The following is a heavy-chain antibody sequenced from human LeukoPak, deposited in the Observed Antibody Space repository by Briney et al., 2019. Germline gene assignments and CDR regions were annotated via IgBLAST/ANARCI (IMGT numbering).Heavy chain of an antibody. CDR3: ARDLQAFWSGYYADY. CDR2: ISYDGSNK. D-gene: IGHD3-3*01. Sequence: PGGSLKLSCAASGFTFSSYAMHWVRQAPGKGLEWVAVISYDGSNKYYADSVKGRFTISRDNSKNTLYLQMNSLRAEDTAVYYCARDLQAFWSGYYADYWGQGTLVTVSS. V-gene: IGHV3-30-3*01. CDR1: GFTFSSYA. J-gene: IGHJ4*02.